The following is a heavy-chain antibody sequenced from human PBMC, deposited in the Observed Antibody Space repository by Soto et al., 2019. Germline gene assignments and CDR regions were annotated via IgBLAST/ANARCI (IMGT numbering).Heavy chain of an antibody. CDR1: GYILNNYA. J-gene: IGHJ5*02. CDR2: MNVYNGHT. D-gene: IGHD6-19*01. V-gene: IGHV1-18*01. Sequence: QVQLVQSGAEVKKRGASVKVSCKASGYILNNYASRWVRQAPAQGLEWMGWMNVYNGHTKYAQKVQGRLTMTTDTSTSTAYMELRNLRSDDTAVYYCARDLSSGWFDHWGQGTLVTVSS. CDR3: ARDLSSGWFDH.